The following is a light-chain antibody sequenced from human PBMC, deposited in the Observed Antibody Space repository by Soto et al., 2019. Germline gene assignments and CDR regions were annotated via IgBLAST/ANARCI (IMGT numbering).Light chain of an antibody. CDR1: SSNIGSNT. V-gene: IGLV1-44*01. J-gene: IGLJ2*01. CDR3: AAWDDSLNGPV. Sequence: QSALTQPPSASGTPGQRVTISCPGSSSNIGSNTVNWYQQLPGTAPKLLIYSNNQRPSGVPDRFSGSKSGTSASLAISGLQSEDEADYYCAAWDDSLNGPVFGGGTKLTVL. CDR2: SNN.